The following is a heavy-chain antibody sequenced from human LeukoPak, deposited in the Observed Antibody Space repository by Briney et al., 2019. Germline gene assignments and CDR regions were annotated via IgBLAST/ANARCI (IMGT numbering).Heavy chain of an antibody. CDR3: ARMTSGFDM. V-gene: IGHV3-48*02. CDR1: GFTFSSYG. CDR2: ITSSSSTI. J-gene: IGHJ3*02. Sequence: GGSLRLSCAASGFTFSSYGMSWVRQAPGKGLEWVSYITSSSSTIYYADSVKGRFTISRDNARDSLNLQMNSLRDEDTAVYYCARMTSGFDMWRQGTMVSVSS.